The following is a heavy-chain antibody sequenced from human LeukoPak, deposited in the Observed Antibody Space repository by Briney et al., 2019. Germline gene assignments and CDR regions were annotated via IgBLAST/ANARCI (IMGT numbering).Heavy chain of an antibody. D-gene: IGHD3-22*01. CDR3: AKSYDSSGYNYYYYYGMDV. CDR1: GFTFSSYG. V-gene: IGHV3-30*18. J-gene: IGHJ6*02. CDR2: ISYDGSNK. Sequence: GGSLRLSCAASGFTFSSYGMHWVRQAPGKGLEWVAVISYDGSNKYYADSVKGRFTISRDNSENTLYLQMNSLRAEDTAVYYCAKSYDSSGYNYYYYYGMDVWGQGTTVTVSS.